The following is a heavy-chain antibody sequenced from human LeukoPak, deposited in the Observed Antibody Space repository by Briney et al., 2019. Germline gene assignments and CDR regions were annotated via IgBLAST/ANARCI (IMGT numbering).Heavy chain of an antibody. CDR1: GFTFDDYA. V-gene: IGHV3-9*03. CDR2: ISWNSGSI. CDR3: AKALYYYDSSGPFDY. J-gene: IGHJ4*02. D-gene: IGHD3-22*01. Sequence: GGSLRLSCAASGFTFDDYAMHWVRQAPGKGLEWVSGISWNSGSIGYADSVKGRFTISRDNAKNSLYPQMNSLRAEDMALYYCAKALYYYDSSGPFDYWGQGTLVTVSS.